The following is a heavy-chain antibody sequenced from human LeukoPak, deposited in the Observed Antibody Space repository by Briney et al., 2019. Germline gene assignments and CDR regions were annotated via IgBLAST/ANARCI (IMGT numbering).Heavy chain of an antibody. CDR1: GFTFDDYG. J-gene: IGHJ6*02. V-gene: IGHV3-23*01. Sequence: PGGSLRLSCAASGFTFDDYGMSWVRQAPGKGLEWVSGISGTGGNTYYADLVKGRFTISRDNSKNTIYLQMNSLRAEDTAVYYCAKDGGNYYYSGMDVWGQGATVTVSS. D-gene: IGHD1-26*01. CDR2: ISGTGGNT. CDR3: AKDGGNYYYSGMDV.